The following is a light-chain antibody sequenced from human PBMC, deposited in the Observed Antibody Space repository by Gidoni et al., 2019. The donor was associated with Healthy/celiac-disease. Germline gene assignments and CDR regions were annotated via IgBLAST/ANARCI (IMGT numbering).Light chain of an antibody. CDR1: QSVLYSSNYENY. CDR2: WAS. V-gene: IGKV4-1*01. J-gene: IGKJ3*01. Sequence: DIVMRQPRDSLAVSLGERATINFKSSQSVLYSSNYENYLAWYQQKPGQPPKLLIYWASTRESGVPDRFSGSGSGTDFTLTISSLQAEDVAVYYCQQYYSSPLTFGPGTKVDIK. CDR3: QQYYSSPLT.